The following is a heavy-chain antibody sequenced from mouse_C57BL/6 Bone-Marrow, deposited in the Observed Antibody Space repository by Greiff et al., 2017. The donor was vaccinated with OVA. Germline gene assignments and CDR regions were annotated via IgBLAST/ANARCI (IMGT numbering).Heavy chain of an antibody. CDR3: VSGCGYSFDF. CDR2: IRSKSNNYAT. V-gene: IGHV10-1*01. Sequence: EVKLMESGGGLVQPKGSLKLSCAASGFSFNTYAMNWVRQAPGKGLEWVARIRSKSNNYATYYADSVKDRFTISRDDSECMLYLQMYHLTTEDPPLYYCVSGCGYSFDFWGQGTTLTVSS. J-gene: IGHJ2*01. CDR1: GFSFNTYA. D-gene: IGHD1-1*02.